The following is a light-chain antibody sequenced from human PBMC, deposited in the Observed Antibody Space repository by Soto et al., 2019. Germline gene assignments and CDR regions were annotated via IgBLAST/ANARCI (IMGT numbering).Light chain of an antibody. J-gene: IGKJ1*01. V-gene: IGKV3D-15*01. CDR3: QQYNNWPPKRT. Sequence: EIVTTQSPATLSMSPGERATLSCRASQSVSSNLAWYQQKPGQAPRLLIYGASTRATGIPARFSGSGSGTEFTLTISSLQSEDFAVYYCQQYNNWPPKRTFGQGTKVDIK. CDR1: QSVSSN. CDR2: GAS.